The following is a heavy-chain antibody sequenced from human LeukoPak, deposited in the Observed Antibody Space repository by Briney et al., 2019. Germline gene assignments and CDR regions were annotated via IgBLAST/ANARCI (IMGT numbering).Heavy chain of an antibody. D-gene: IGHD2-2*01. CDR2: INHSGST. CDR3: ARLLRGDIVVVPAAPRTYGIDV. V-gene: IGHV4-34*01. J-gene: IGHJ6*02. Sequence: PSETLSLTRAVYGGSFSGYYWSWIRQPPGKGLEWIGEINHSGSTNYNPSLKSRVTISVDTSKNQFSLKLSSVTAADTAVYYCARLLRGDIVVVPAAPRTYGIDVWGQGTTVTASS. CDR1: GGSFSGYY.